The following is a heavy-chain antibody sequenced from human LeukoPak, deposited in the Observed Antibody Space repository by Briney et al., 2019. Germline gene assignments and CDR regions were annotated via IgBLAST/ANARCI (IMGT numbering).Heavy chain of an antibody. D-gene: IGHD3/OR15-3a*01. V-gene: IGHV4-39*01. J-gene: IGHJ4*02. Sequence: WVRQAPGKGLEWTGSIYYSGNTYYNASLKSQVSISIDTSKNQFSLRLTSVTAADTAVYYCARQTGSGLFILPGGQGTLVTVSS. CDR3: ARQTGSGLFILP. CDR2: IYYSGNT.